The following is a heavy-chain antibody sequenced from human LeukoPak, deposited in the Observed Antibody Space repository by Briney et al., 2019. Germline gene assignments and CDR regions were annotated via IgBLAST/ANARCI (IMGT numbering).Heavy chain of an antibody. CDR2: INPNSGGT. V-gene: IGHV1-2*02. Sequence: ASVKVSCKASGYTFTGYYMHWVRQAPGQGLEWMGWINPNSGGTNYAQKFQGRVTMTRDTSISTAYMELSRLRSDDTAVYYCAKGGDFWSGSTYYFDYWGQGTLVTVSS. J-gene: IGHJ4*02. D-gene: IGHD3-3*01. CDR3: AKGGDFWSGSTYYFDY. CDR1: GYTFTGYY.